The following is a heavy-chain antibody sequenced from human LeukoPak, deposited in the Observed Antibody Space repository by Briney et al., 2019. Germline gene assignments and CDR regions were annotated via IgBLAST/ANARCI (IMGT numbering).Heavy chain of an antibody. V-gene: IGHV3-64D*06. Sequence: PGGSLRLSCSASGFTFRDYPIHWVRQAPGEGLQYVSAISSTGGTTYYADSVRGRFTISRDNSKNTLYLQMSSLRAEDTALYYCVKVGDSGYGEYYQHWGQDTLVTVSS. D-gene: IGHD5-12*01. J-gene: IGHJ1*01. CDR3: VKVGDSGYGEYYQH. CDR1: GFTFRDYP. CDR2: ISSTGGTT.